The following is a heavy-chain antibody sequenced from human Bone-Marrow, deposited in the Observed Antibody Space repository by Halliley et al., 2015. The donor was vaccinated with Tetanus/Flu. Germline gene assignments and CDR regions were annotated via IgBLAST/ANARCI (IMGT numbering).Heavy chain of an antibody. CDR3: ATEGQRSRTLDY. CDR1: GFTFSNNY. V-gene: IGHV3-53*01. J-gene: IGHJ4*02. Sequence: LRLSCAASGFTFSNNYMSWVRQAPGMGLEWVSLIYSGGGSFYTHSVEGRFTISRDDYKNTVYLQMNNVRAEDTAIYYCATEGQRSRTLDYWGQGTLVIVSS. CDR2: IYSGGGS. D-gene: IGHD2-2*01.